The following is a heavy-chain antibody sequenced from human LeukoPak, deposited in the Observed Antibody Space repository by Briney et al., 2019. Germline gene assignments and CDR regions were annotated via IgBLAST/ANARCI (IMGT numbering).Heavy chain of an antibody. V-gene: IGHV3-73*01. CDR3: AKKHDFWSGYYDY. Sequence: GGSLKLSCAASGFTFSGSAMYWVRQASGKGLEWVGRIRNKANNYATAYAASVKGRFTISRDDSKNTTYLQMNSLKSEDTAVYYCAKKHDFWSGYYDYWGQGTLVTVSS. CDR1: GFTFSGSA. J-gene: IGHJ4*02. CDR2: IRNKANNYAT. D-gene: IGHD3-3*01.